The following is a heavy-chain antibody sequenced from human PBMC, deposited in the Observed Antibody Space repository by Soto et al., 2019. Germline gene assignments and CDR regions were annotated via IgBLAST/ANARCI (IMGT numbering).Heavy chain of an antibody. J-gene: IGHJ6*02. CDR1: GGTFSSYA. Sequence: SVKVSCKASGGTFSSYAISWVRQAPGQGLEWMGGIIPILGTANYAQKFQGRATITADESTSTAYMELSSLRSEDTAVYYCARGEADCSGGSCYGVKTRVVYYYYGMDVWGQGTTVTVSS. V-gene: IGHV1-69*13. CDR3: ARGEADCSGGSCYGVKTRVVYYYYGMDV. CDR2: IIPILGTA. D-gene: IGHD2-15*01.